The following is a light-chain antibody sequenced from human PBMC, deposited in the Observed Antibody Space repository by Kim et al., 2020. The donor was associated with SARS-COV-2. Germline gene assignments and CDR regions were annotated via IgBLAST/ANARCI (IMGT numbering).Light chain of an antibody. J-gene: IGLJ3*02. V-gene: IGLV1-40*01. CDR2: VNS. CDR1: SSNIGAGYD. CDR3: QSYDSSLSGSKV. Sequence: VTISCTGSSSNIGAGYDVHWYQQLPGTAPKPLIYVNSNRPSGVPDRFSGSKSGTSASLAITGLQAEDEADYYCQSYDSSLSGSKVFGGGTQLTVL.